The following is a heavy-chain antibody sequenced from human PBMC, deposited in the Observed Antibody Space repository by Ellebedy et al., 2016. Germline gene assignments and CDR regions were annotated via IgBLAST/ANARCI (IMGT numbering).Heavy chain of an antibody. CDR3: ARGQVSWYFDL. Sequence: GESLKISXAASGFIFSNYGMHWLRPAPGKGLEWVAVISNVGSKKYYADSVKGRFTISRDDSKKTLSLQMNSLRAEDTAVYYCARGQVSWYFDLWGRGTLVTVSS. CDR2: ISNVGSKK. J-gene: IGHJ2*01. V-gene: IGHV3-33*05. CDR1: GFIFSNYG.